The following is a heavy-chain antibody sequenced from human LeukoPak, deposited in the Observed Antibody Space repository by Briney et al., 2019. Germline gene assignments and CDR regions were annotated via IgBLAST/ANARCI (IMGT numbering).Heavy chain of an antibody. CDR1: GFTFDDYA. Sequence: GGSLRLSCAASGFTFDDYAMHWVRQAPGKGLEWVSGISWNSGSIGYADSVKGRFTIFRDNAKNSLYLQMNSLRAEDTALYYCAKARDGYNGETLDYWGQGTLVTVSS. CDR3: AKARDGYNGETLDY. D-gene: IGHD5-24*01. J-gene: IGHJ4*02. CDR2: ISWNSGSI. V-gene: IGHV3-9*01.